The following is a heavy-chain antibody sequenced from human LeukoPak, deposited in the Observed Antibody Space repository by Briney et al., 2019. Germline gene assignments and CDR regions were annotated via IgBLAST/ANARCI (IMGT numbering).Heavy chain of an antibody. CDR2: ISISGTTI. D-gene: IGHD1-14*01. V-gene: IGHV3-48*03. Sequence: PGGSLRLSCAASGFTFSDYEMNWVRQAPGKGLEWLSHISISGTTIHYADSVKGRFTISRDNAKNSLYLQMNSLRAEDTAVYYCARDRGNQRGYYYYMDVWGKGTTVTVSS. CDR1: GFTFSDYE. J-gene: IGHJ6*03. CDR3: ARDRGNQRGYYYYMDV.